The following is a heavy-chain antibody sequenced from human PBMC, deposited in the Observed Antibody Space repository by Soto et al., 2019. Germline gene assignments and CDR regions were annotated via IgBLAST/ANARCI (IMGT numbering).Heavy chain of an antibody. V-gene: IGHV3-30-3*01. Sequence: QVHLVQSGGGVVQSGRSLRLSCAGSGFTFSSFGLHWVRQAPGKGLEWLAVITFDGTIKYYADSVRGRFTVSRDNSQRMLWLQMSSLSPEDTAVYYCARDGEEYTWNVELYYFIHWGQGAQVAVSS. J-gene: IGHJ4*02. CDR2: ITFDGTIK. D-gene: IGHD1-20*01. CDR1: GFTFSSFG. CDR3: ARDGEEYTWNVELYYFIH.